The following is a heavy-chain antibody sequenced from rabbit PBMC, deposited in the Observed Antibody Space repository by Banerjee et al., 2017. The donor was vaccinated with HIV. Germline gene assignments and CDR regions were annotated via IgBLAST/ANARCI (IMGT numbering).Heavy chain of an antibody. V-gene: IGHV1S40*01. CDR2: IYAGSGGTT. CDR1: GFSFSSSYY. Sequence: QSLEESGGDLVKPGASLTLTCTASGFSFSSSYYLCWVRQAPGKGLEWIACIYAGSGGTTYYASWAKGRFTISKTSSTTVTLQMTSLTAADTATYFCARGKYSYGYAGYGLWGPGTLVTVS. D-gene: IGHD6-1*01. CDR3: ARGKYSYGYAGYGL. J-gene: IGHJ6*01.